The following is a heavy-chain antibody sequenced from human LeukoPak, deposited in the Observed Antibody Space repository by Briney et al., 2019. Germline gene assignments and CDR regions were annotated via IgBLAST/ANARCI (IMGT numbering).Heavy chain of an antibody. CDR3: ARDPHGDQGLPFDY. CDR2: INPHSGGT. V-gene: IGHV1-2*02. J-gene: IGHJ4*02. CDR1: GYTFTGYF. D-gene: IGHD3-3*01. Sequence: ASVKVSCKASGYTFTGYFMHWVRQAPGQGLEWMGWINPHSGGTNYAQKFQGRVTMTRDTSISTAYMELSRLRSDDTAVYYCARDPHGDQGLPFDYWGQGTLVTVSS.